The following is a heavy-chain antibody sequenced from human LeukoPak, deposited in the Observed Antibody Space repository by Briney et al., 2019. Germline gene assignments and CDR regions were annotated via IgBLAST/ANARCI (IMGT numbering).Heavy chain of an antibody. CDR2: IYTSGST. D-gene: IGHD3-10*01. J-gene: IGHJ4*02. CDR1: GGSISSGGYS. CDR3: ARHLQLLWTLDY. V-gene: IGHV4-61*02. Sequence: PSETLSLTCTVSGGSISSGGYSWSWVRQPPGKGLEWIGRIYTSGSTNYNPSLKSRVTMSVDTSKNQFSLKLSSVTAADTAVYYCARHLQLLWTLDYWGQGTLVTVSS.